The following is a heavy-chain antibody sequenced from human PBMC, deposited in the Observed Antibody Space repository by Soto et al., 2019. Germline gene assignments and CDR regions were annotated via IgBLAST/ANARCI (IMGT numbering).Heavy chain of an antibody. V-gene: IGHV3-30*18. J-gene: IGHJ3*02. CDR1: GFTFSSYG. CDR2: ISYDGSNK. Sequence: HPGGSLRLSCAASGFTFSSYGMHWVCQAPGKGLEWVAVISYDGSNKYYADSVKGRFTISRDNSKNTLYLQMNSLRAEDTAVYYCAKGLLDYYYDSSPGGAFDIWGQGTMVTVSS. CDR3: AKGLLDYYYDSSPGGAFDI. D-gene: IGHD3-22*01.